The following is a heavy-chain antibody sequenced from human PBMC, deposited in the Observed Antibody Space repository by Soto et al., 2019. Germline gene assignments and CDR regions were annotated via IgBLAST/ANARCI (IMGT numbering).Heavy chain of an antibody. J-gene: IGHJ4*02. CDR3: AKHLMAGQSLDF. CDR1: GFTFINYA. V-gene: IGHV3-23*01. D-gene: IGHD2-8*01. Sequence: EVQLLESGGGLVQPGGSLRLSCAASGFTFINYAMSWVRQAPGKGLEWVSAISGSAVTIYYADSVKGRFTVSRDNSKNTLELQMNSLTAGDTAVYYCAKHLMAGQSLDFWGQGTLVTVSS. CDR2: ISGSAVTI.